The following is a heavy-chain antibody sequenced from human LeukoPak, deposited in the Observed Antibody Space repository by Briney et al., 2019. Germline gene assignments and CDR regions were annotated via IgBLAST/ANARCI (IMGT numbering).Heavy chain of an antibody. CDR2: ISAYNGNT. J-gene: IGHJ6*02. V-gene: IGHV1-18*01. CDR1: GYTFTSYG. D-gene: IGHD2-2*01. Sequence: GASVKVSCKASGYTFTSYGISWVRQAPGQGLEWMGWISAYNGNTNYAQKLQGRVTMTTDTSTSTAYMELRSLRSDDTAVYYCARDPILGYCSSTSCYHPYYYYYYGMDVWGQGTTVTVSS. CDR3: ARDPILGYCSSTSCYHPYYYYYYGMDV.